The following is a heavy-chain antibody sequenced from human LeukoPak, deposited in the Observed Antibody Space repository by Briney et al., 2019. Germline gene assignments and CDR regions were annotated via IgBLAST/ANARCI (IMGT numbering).Heavy chain of an antibody. CDR1: GGTFSSYA. CDR3: ARVGGYSYGPGGPANYYYYYGMDV. CDR2: IIPIFGTA. J-gene: IGHJ6*02. D-gene: IGHD5-18*01. Sequence: SVKVSCKASGGTFSSYAISWVRQAPGQGLEWMGGIIPIFGTANYAQRFQGRVTITADESTSTAYMELSSLRSEDTAVYYCARVGGYSYGPGGPANYYYYYGMDVWGQGTTVTVSS. V-gene: IGHV1-69*01.